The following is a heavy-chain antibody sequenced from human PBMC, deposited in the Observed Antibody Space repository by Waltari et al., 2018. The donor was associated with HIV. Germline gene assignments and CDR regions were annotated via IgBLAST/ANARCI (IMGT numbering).Heavy chain of an antibody. Sequence: QLQLQESGPGLVKPSETLYLTCTVSGGSLSSSRYYWGWIRQPPGKGLEWIGSIYYSGSTYYNPSLKSRVTISVDTSKNQFSLKLSSVTAADTAVYYCAREPYYYDSSGYYSFDYWGQGTLVTVSS. CDR3: AREPYYYDSSGYYSFDY. V-gene: IGHV4-39*07. J-gene: IGHJ4*02. D-gene: IGHD3-22*01. CDR1: GGSLSSSRYY. CDR2: IYYSGST.